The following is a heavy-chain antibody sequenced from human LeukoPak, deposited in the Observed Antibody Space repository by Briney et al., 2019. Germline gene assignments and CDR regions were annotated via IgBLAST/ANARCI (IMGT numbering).Heavy chain of an antibody. D-gene: IGHD3-22*01. CDR3: ARDYYDNSGPSGY. CDR2: MNPNSGNT. V-gene: IGHV1-8*01. Sequence: ASVKVSCKASGYTFTNYDINWVRQATGQGLEWMGWMNPNSGNTGYAQKFQGRITMTRNTSISTAYMELSSLRSEDTAVYYCARDYYDNSGPSGYWGQGTLVIVSS. J-gene: IGHJ4*02. CDR1: GYTFTNYD.